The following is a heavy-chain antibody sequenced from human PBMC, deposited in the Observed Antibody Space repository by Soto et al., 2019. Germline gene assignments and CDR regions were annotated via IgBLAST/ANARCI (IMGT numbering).Heavy chain of an antibody. J-gene: IGHJ4*02. CDR1: GFTFRSYW. V-gene: IGHV3-74*01. CDR3: ASGGSSLNFDS. Sequence: EVQLVESGGGLVQPGGSLRLSCAASGFTFRSYWMQWVRQAPGKGLLCVSWINSDGSSTTYADSVKRRFTISRDNAKTPLYLQMNRLRAEDTAVYYCASGGSSLNFDSWGQGTLVTVSS. CDR2: INSDGSST. D-gene: IGHD6-6*01.